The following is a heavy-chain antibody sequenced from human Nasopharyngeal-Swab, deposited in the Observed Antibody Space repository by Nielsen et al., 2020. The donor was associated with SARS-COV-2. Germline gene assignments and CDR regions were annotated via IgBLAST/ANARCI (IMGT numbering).Heavy chain of an antibody. CDR1: GGSFSGYY. CDR3: ARATPPTNYYGSGSSQPYYYYGMDV. J-gene: IGHJ6*02. Sequence: SQTLSLTCAVYGGSFSGYYWSWIRQPPGKGLEWIGEINHSGSTNYNPSLKSRVTISVDTSKNQFSLKLSSVTAADTAVYYCARATPPTNYYGSGSSQPYYYYGMDVWGQGTTVTVSS. D-gene: IGHD3-10*01. V-gene: IGHV4-34*01. CDR2: INHSGST.